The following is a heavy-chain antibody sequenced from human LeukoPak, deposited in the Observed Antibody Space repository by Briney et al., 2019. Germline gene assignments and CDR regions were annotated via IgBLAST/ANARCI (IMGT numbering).Heavy chain of an antibody. CDR2: IYYSGST. V-gene: IGHV4-39*01. Sequence: SETLSLTCTVSGGSISSSSYSWGWIRQPPGKGLEWIGSIYYSGSTYYNPSLKSRVTISVDTSKNQFSLKLSSVTAADTAVYYCARQPAYDSSGYCDYWGQGTLVTVSS. J-gene: IGHJ4*02. D-gene: IGHD3-22*01. CDR3: ARQPAYDSSGYCDY. CDR1: GGSISSSSYS.